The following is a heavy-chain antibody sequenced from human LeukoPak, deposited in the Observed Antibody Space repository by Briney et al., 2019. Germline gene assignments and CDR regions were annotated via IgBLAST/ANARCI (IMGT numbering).Heavy chain of an antibody. Sequence: SETLSLTCSVSGGSFSNYYWIWIRQPPGKGLECIGYMHDSGISDYNPSLKSRVTISLDASKSQFSLKLSPVTAADTAVYYCASMVRGAPYWYGVDVWGQGTTVTVSS. CDR2: MHDSGIS. D-gene: IGHD3-10*01. J-gene: IGHJ6*02. CDR1: GGSFSNYY. CDR3: ASMVRGAPYWYGVDV. V-gene: IGHV4-59*01.